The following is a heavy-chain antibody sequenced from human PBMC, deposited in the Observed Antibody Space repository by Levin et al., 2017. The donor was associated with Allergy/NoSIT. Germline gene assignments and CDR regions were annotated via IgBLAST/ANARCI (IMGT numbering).Heavy chain of an antibody. CDR2: IIPIFGTA. CDR3: ASSQVTMIENWFDP. J-gene: IGHJ5*02. CDR1: GGTFSSYA. V-gene: IGHV1-69*06. Sequence: KISCKASGGTFSSYAISWVRQAPGQGLEWMGGIIPIFGTANYAQKFQGRVTITADKSTSTAYMELSSLRSEDTAVYYCASSQVTMIENWFDPWGQGTLVTVSS. D-gene: IGHD3-22*01.